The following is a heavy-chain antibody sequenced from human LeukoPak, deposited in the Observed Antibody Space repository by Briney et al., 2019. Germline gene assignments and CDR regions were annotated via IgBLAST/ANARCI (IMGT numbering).Heavy chain of an antibody. CDR3: ARVGANYDILAGYTSNWFDP. CDR1: VGSISSSSYY. Sequence: SETLSLTCTVSVGSISSSSYYWGWIRQPPGKGLEWIGSIYYSGSTYYNPSLKSRVTISVDTSKNQFSLKLSSVTAADTAVYYCARVGANYDILAGYTSNWFDPWGQGTLVTVSS. J-gene: IGHJ5*02. CDR2: IYYSGST. D-gene: IGHD3-9*01. V-gene: IGHV4-39*01.